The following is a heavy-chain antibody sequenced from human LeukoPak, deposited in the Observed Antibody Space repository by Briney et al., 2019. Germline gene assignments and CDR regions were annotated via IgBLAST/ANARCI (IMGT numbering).Heavy chain of an antibody. CDR3: ARAPLWFGELLFDY. D-gene: IGHD3-10*01. CDR1: GFTVSSNY. V-gene: IGHV3-66*01. CDR2: IYSGDST. J-gene: IGHJ4*02. Sequence: GGSLRLSCAASGFTVSSNYMSWVRQAPGKGLEWVSVIYSGDSTYYADSVKGRFTISRDNSKNTLYLQMNSLRAEDTAVYYCARAPLWFGELLFDYWSQGTLVTVSS.